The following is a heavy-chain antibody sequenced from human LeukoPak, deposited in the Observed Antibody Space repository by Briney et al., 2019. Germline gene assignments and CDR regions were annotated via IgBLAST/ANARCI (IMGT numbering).Heavy chain of an antibody. V-gene: IGHV3-66*01. CDR3: AREGTTGNFDY. CDR1: GFTVSNNY. J-gene: IGHJ4*02. D-gene: IGHD1-7*01. CDR2: IYSGGTT. Sequence: GGSLRLSCAASGFTVSNNYMNWVRQAPGKGLEWVSFIYSGGTTYYADSVKGRFTISRDNSKNTLYLRMNSLRAEDTAVYYCAREGTTGNFDYWGQGTLVTVSS.